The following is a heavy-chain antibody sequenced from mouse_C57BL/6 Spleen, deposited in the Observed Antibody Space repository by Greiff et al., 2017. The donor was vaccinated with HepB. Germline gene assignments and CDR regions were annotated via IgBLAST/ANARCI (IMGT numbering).Heavy chain of an antibody. V-gene: IGHV3-6*01. D-gene: IGHD1-1*01. CDR1: GYSITSGYY. J-gene: IGHJ2*01. CDR3: ARATVVASFDY. CDR2: ISYDGSN. Sequence: EVQLQESGPGLVKPSQSLSLTCSVTGYSITSGYYWNWIRQFPGNKLEWMGYISYDGSNNYNPSLKNRISITRDTSKNQFFLKLNSVTTEDTATYYCARATVVASFDYWGQGTTLTVSS.